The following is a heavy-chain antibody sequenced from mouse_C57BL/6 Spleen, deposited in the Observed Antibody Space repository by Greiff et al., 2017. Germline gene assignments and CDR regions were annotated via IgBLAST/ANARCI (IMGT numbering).Heavy chain of an antibody. Sequence: QVQLKQPGAELVKPGASVQMSCKASGYTFTSYWITWVKQRPGQGLAWIGDIYPGSGSTNYNEKFKSKATLTVDTSSSTAYMQLSSLTSEDSAVYYCARSWDGYWYFDVWGTGTTVTVSS. D-gene: IGHD4-1*01. CDR3: ARSWDGYWYFDV. J-gene: IGHJ1*03. V-gene: IGHV1-55*01. CDR2: IYPGSGST. CDR1: GYTFTSYW.